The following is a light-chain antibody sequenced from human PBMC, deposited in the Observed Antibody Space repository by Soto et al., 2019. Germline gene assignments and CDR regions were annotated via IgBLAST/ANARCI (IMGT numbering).Light chain of an antibody. J-gene: IGKJ4*01. CDR3: HQYYSYPLT. Sequence: AIRMTQSPSSFSASTGDRVTITCRASQGISSYLAWYQQKPGKAPKLLIYAASTLQSGVPSRFSGSGSGTDFTLTISCLQSEDFANYYCHQYYSYPLTFGGGTKVEIK. CDR1: QGISSY. V-gene: IGKV1-8*01. CDR2: AAS.